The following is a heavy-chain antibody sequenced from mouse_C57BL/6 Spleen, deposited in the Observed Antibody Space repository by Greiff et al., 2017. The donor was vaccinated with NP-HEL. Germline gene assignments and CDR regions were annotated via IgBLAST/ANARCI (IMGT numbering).Heavy chain of an antibody. J-gene: IGHJ4*01. Sequence: EVQLQQSGPELVKPGASVKIPCKASGYTFTDYNMDWVKQSHGKSLEWIGDINPNNGGTIYNQKFKGKATLTVDKSSSTAYMELRSLTSEDTAVYYCARLYYDYARAMDYWGQGTAGTVSA. CDR3: ARLYYDYARAMDY. D-gene: IGHD2-4*01. V-gene: IGHV1-18*01. CDR2: INPNNGGT. CDR1: GYTFTDYN.